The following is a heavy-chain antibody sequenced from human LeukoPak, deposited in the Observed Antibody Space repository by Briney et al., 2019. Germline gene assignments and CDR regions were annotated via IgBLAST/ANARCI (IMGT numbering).Heavy chain of an antibody. CDR2: IKQDGSEK. CDR1: GFTLSSYW. CDR3: ARDPGYSSSGWFDP. J-gene: IGHJ5*02. V-gene: IGHV3-7*01. Sequence: GGSLRLSCAASGFTLSSYWMSWVRQAPGKGLEWVANIKQDGSEKYYVDSVKGRFTISRDNAKNSLYLQMNSLRAEDTAVYYCARDPGYSSSGWFDPWGQGTLVTVSS. D-gene: IGHD6-13*01.